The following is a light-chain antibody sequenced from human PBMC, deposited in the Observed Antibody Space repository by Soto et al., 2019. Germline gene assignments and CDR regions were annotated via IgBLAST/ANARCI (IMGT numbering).Light chain of an antibody. CDR2: DAS. CDR1: QAISNY. V-gene: IGKV1-33*01. CDR3: QQYEDLPLT. Sequence: DIQMTQSPSSLSASVGDRVTITCQAGQAISNYLNWYQQKPGKAPKLLIFDASNVETGVPSRFSGSGSGTDFTFTIHSLQPEDAATYYCQQYEDLPLTFGGGTKVGIK. J-gene: IGKJ4*01.